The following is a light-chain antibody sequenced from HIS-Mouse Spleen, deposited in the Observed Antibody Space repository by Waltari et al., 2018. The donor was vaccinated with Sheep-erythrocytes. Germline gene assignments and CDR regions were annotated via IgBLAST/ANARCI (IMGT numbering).Light chain of an antibody. Sequence: EIVLTQSPGTLPLSPGERATLSCRASQSVSSSYLAWYQQKPGQAPRRLIYGASSRATGIPDRFSGSGSGTDFTLTISRLEPEDFAVYYCQQYGSSPLTFGGGTKVEIK. J-gene: IGKJ4*01. CDR1: QSVSSSY. CDR3: QQYGSSPLT. CDR2: GAS. V-gene: IGKV3-20*01.